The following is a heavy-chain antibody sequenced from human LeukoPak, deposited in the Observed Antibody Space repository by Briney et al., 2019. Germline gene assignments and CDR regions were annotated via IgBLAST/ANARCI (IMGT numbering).Heavy chain of an antibody. CDR1: RGSISSGSYY. CDR3: ARRVLRTDWYFDL. V-gene: IGHV4-61*02. D-gene: IGHD3/OR15-3a*01. Sequence: SQTLSLTCTVSRGSISSGSYYWSWIRQPAGKGLEWIGRIYTSGSTNYNPSLKSRVTISVDTSKNQFSLKLSSVTAADTAVYYCARRVLRTDWYFDLWGRGTLVTVSS. J-gene: IGHJ2*01. CDR2: IYTSGST.